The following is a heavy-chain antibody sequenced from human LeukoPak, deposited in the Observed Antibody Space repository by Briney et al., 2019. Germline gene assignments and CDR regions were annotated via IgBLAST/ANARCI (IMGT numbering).Heavy chain of an antibody. D-gene: IGHD3-22*01. Sequence: GGSLRLSCAGSGFTLSINYVSWIRQAPGKGLEWLSVIYSGGSSFYGDSVKGRITVSRDVSKNMMCLQMNNVTAEDTAVYYCASRDSSGYYAPGALDLWGQGTLVTVSS. J-gene: IGHJ3*01. CDR1: GFTLSINY. CDR2: IYSGGSS. V-gene: IGHV3-66*02. CDR3: ASRDSSGYYAPGALDL.